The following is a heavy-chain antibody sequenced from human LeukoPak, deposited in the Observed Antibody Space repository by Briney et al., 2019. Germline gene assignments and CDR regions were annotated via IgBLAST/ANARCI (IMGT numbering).Heavy chain of an antibody. CDR3: ARGRAGNYYNHNDY. Sequence: PGRSLRLSCAASGFTFSSYGMHWVRQAPGKGLVWVSRISGDGSITAYADSVKGRFTISRDNAKNTLYLQMNSLRAEDTAVYYCARGRAGNYYNHNDYWGQGTLVTVSS. V-gene: IGHV3-74*01. CDR1: GFTFSSYG. D-gene: IGHD3-10*01. CDR2: ISGDGSIT. J-gene: IGHJ4*01.